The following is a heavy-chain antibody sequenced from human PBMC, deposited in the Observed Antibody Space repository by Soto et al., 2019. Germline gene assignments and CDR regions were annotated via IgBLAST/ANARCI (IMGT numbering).Heavy chain of an antibody. D-gene: IGHD6-19*01. Sequence: GASVKVSCKASGYTFSSYAIHWVRQAPGQRLEWMGWINAGNGDTRYSQKLQGRITITRDTSATTAYVELNSLTSEDTALYYCTRDPATYSSGYDYWGQGTPVTVSS. CDR2: INAGNGDT. CDR1: GYTFSSYA. J-gene: IGHJ4*02. CDR3: TRDPATYSSGYDY. V-gene: IGHV1-3*01.